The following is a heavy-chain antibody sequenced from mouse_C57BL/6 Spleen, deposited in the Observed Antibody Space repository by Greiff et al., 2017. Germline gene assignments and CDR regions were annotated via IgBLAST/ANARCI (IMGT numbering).Heavy chain of an antibody. J-gene: IGHJ3*01. CDR1: GFTFSDYG. V-gene: IGHV5-17*01. D-gene: IGHD3-2*02. Sequence: VQLKESGGGLVKPGGSLKLSCAASGFTFSDYGMHWVRQAPEKGLEWVAYISSGSSTIYYADTVKGRFTISRDNAKNTLFLQMTSLRSEDTAMYYCARGGTAQAGLAYWGQGTLVTVSA. CDR3: ARGGTAQAGLAY. CDR2: ISSGSSTI.